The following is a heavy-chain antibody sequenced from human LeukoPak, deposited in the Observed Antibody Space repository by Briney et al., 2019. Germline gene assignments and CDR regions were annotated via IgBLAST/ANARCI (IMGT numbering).Heavy chain of an antibody. CDR2: IWYDGSDK. Sequence: GGSLRLSCAASGFTFSSYGMHWVRQAPGKGLEWVAVIWYDGSDKYYADSVKGRFTISRDNSKNTLYPQMNSLRAEDTAVYYCARDGEKGAFDIWGQGTMVTVSS. J-gene: IGHJ3*02. CDR3: ARDGEKGAFDI. V-gene: IGHV3-33*01. CDR1: GFTFSSYG.